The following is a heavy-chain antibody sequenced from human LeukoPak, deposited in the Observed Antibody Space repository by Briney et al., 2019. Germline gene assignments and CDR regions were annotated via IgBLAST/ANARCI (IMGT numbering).Heavy chain of an antibody. D-gene: IGHD3-22*01. J-gene: IGHJ5*02. CDR2: INPNSGGT. CDR3: ARYYYDSSGVVGFDP. CDR1: GYTFTGYY. V-gene: IGHV1-2*02. Sequence: ASVKVSCKASGYTFTGYYMHWVRQAPGQGLEWMGWINPNSGGTNYAQKFQGRVTMTRDTSISTAYMELSRLRSDDTAVYYCARYYYDSSGVVGFDPWGQGTLVTVSS.